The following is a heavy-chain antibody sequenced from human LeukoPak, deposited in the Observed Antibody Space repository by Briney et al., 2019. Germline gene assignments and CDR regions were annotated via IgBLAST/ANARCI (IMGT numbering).Heavy chain of an antibody. V-gene: IGHV1-8*01. CDR1: GYTFSSYD. D-gene: IGHD3-10*01. CDR3: ARITYSYGSGSDYNYYGMDV. J-gene: IGHJ6*02. Sequence: GASVKVSCKASGYTFSSYDINWVRQATGQGLEWMGWMNPNSDNTGYAQKFQGRVTMTRNTSINTAYMELSSLRSEDTAVYYCARITYSYGSGSDYNYYGMDVWCQGTTVIVSS. CDR2: MNPNSDNT.